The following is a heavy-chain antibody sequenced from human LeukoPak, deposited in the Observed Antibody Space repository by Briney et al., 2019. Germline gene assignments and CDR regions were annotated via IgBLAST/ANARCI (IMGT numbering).Heavy chain of an antibody. J-gene: IGHJ3*02. CDR1: GGTFSSYA. Sequence: SAKVSCKASGGTFSSYAISWVRQAPGQGLEWMEGIIPIFGTANYAQKFQGRVTITTDESTSTAYMELSSLRSEDTAVYYCATPVGCGGDCLSEAFDIWGQGTMVTVSS. D-gene: IGHD2-21*01. CDR2: IIPIFGTA. V-gene: IGHV1-69*05. CDR3: ATPVGCGGDCLSEAFDI.